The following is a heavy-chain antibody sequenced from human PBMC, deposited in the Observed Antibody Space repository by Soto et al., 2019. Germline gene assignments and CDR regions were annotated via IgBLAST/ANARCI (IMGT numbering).Heavy chain of an antibody. Sequence: QVQLQESGPGLVKPSETLSLTCTVSGGSISSYYWSWIRQPPGKGLEWIGYIYYSGSTNYNPSLKSRVTISVDTSKNQFSLKLSSVTAADTAVYYCAGIAAAGTGFILYYYGMDVWGQGTTVTVSS. CDR3: AGIAAAGTGFILYYYGMDV. V-gene: IGHV4-59*01. D-gene: IGHD6-13*01. CDR1: GGSISSYY. J-gene: IGHJ6*02. CDR2: IYYSGST.